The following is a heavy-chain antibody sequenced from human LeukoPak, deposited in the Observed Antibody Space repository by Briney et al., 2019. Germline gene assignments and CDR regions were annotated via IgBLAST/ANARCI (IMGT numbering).Heavy chain of an antibody. V-gene: IGHV1-46*01. CDR3: ARDTPHYDFWSGYSHNWFDP. D-gene: IGHD3-3*01. J-gene: IGHJ5*02. Sequence: ASVKVSCKASGYTFTSYYMHWVRQAPGQGLEWMGIINPSGGSTSYAQKFQGRVTMTRDTSTSTVYMELSSLRSDDTAVYYCARDTPHYDFWSGYSHNWFDPWGQGTLVTVSS. CDR2: INPSGGST. CDR1: GYTFTSYY.